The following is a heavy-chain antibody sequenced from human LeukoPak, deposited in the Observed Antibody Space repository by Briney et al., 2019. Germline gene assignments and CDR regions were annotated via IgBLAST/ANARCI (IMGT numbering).Heavy chain of an antibody. CDR3: ARGGIIGGSYYYIMGV. V-gene: IGHV1-18*01. CDR1: AYTFTSYV. D-gene: IGHD3-10*01. Sequence: GASVKVSCKASAYTFTSYVISWVRQAPGQGLEWMGWINPYNGNTNYAQKFQGRVTLTTDTSTSTAYMELRSLRSDDTAVYYCARGGIIGGSYYYIMGVWGQGTTVTVS. CDR2: INPYNGNT. J-gene: IGHJ6*02.